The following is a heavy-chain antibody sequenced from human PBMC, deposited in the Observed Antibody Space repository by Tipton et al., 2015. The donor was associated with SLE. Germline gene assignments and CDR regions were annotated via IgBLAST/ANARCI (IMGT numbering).Heavy chain of an antibody. J-gene: IGHJ4*02. V-gene: IGHV4-31*03. Sequence: TLSLTCTVSGDSISCGGFYWSWLRQNPGKGLEWIGYIYTSGSPHTNPSLTSRIIISVDMAKNQFSLKLTSVTAADTAVYYCARDGHGSGSYDSWGQGTLVTVSS. CDR3: ARDGHGSGSYDS. CDR1: GDSISCGGFY. D-gene: IGHD3-10*01. CDR2: IYTSGSP.